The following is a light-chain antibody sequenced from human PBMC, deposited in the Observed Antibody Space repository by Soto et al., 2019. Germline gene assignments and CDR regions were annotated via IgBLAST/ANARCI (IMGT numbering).Light chain of an antibody. J-gene: IGLJ2*01. V-gene: IGLV3-21*02. CDR3: QVWDSSSDHQV. CDR2: DDA. Sequence: SYILTQSPSVSVAPGQTATITCGANNIGTKSVHWYQQKPGQAPELVVYDDADRPSGIPERFSGSNSGNTAALTIRRVEAGDEADYYCQVWDSSSDHQVFGGGTKLTVL. CDR1: NIGTKS.